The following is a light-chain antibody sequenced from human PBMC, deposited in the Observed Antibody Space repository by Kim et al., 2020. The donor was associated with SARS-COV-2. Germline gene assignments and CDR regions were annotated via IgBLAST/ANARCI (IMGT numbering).Light chain of an antibody. Sequence: PGQRVTISCSGGRSNIGSNAVTWYQQLPGTAPKLLIYSNNQRPSGVPDRFSGSKSGTSASLAISGLQSEDEADYYCAVWDDSLNALFGGGTKLTVL. CDR3: AVWDDSLNAL. CDR1: RSNIGSNA. J-gene: IGLJ2*01. CDR2: SNN. V-gene: IGLV1-44*01.